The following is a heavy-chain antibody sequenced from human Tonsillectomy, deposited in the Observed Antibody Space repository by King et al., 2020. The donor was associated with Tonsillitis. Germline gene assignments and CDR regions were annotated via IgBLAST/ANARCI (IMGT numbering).Heavy chain of an antibody. CDR3: TSRGPD. CDR2: INSKTDGGPT. CDR1: GFTFTNAW. J-gene: IGHJ4*02. Sequence: VQLVESGGGLVKPGGSLRLSCAASGFTFTNAWINWVRQAPGRGLDWVARINSKTDGGPTDYAAPVKVRFTVSRDDSKNTLYLQMNSLQTADTAVYYCTSRGPDWGQGTLVTVSS. D-gene: IGHD3-10*01. V-gene: IGHV3-15*07.